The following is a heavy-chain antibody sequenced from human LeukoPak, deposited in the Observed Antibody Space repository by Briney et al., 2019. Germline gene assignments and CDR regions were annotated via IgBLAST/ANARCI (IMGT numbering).Heavy chain of an antibody. D-gene: IGHD1-7*01. Sequence: GTSLRLSCAASGFTFSNYAMNWVRQAPGKGLEWVANIWEDGSQKYYVDSVKGRFTISRNNAKNSLYLQMNSLRAEDTAVYYCARGTSTSKIDYWGQGTLVTVSS. CDR2: IWEDGSQK. J-gene: IGHJ4*02. CDR3: ARGTSTSKIDY. V-gene: IGHV3-7*01. CDR1: GFTFSNYA.